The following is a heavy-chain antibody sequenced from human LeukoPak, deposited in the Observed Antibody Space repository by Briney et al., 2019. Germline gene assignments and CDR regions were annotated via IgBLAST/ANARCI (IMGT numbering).Heavy chain of an antibody. CDR2: INHSGST. Sequence: PSETLFLTCAVYGGSFSGYYWSWIRQPPGKGLEWIGEINHSGSTNYNPSLKSRVTISVDTSKNQFSLKLSSVTAADTAVYYCARGRIVVVPAATYYMDVWGKGTTVTLSS. CDR1: GGSFSGYY. CDR3: ARGRIVVVPAATYYMDV. J-gene: IGHJ6*03. D-gene: IGHD2-2*01. V-gene: IGHV4-34*01.